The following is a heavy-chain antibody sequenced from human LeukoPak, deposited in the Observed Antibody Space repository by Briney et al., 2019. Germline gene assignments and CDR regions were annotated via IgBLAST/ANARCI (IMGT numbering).Heavy chain of an antibody. V-gene: IGHV1-18*01. Sequence: ASVKVSCKASGYTFTSYGISWVRQAPGQGLEWMGWISAYNGNANYAQKLQGRVTMTTDTSTSTAYMELRSLRSDDTAGYYCARDMPGRWLQYPEYYYYYYGVDVWGQGTTVTVSS. CDR2: ISAYNGNA. D-gene: IGHD5-24*01. J-gene: IGHJ6*02. CDR3: ARDMPGRWLQYPEYYYYYYGVDV. CDR1: GYTFTSYG.